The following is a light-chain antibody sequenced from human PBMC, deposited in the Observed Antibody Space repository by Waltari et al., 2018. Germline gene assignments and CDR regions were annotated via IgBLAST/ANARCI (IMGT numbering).Light chain of an antibody. Sequence: QSALTQPRSVSGSPGQSVTISCTGTRTDVGAYDFVSWYQQLPGQAPKVIIFDVTKRPSGVPDRFSGSKSVNTASLTISGLQAEDEADYYCCSYAGPDTLMVFGGGTHLTVL. CDR2: DVT. CDR3: CSYAGPDTLMV. CDR1: RTDVGAYDF. J-gene: IGLJ2*01. V-gene: IGLV2-11*01.